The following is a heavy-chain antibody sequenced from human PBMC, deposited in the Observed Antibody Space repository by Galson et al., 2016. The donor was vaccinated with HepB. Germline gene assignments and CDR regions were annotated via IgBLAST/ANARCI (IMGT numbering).Heavy chain of an antibody. D-gene: IGHD1-1*01. V-gene: IGHV3-30-3*01. CDR1: GFIFRSYA. J-gene: IGHJ6*04. CDR3: ARFIASPWNDYYYYGMDV. CDR2: TSNDGSNK. Sequence: SLRLSCADSGFIFRSYAMNWVRQAPGKGLEWLAVTSNDGSNKYFADSVKGRFTISRDNSKNTLYLQMNSLRAEDTAVYYCARFIASPWNDYYYYGMDVWGKGTTVTVSS.